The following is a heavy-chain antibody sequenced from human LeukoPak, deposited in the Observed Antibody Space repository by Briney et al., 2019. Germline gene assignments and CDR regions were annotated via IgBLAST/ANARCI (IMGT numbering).Heavy chain of an antibody. CDR1: GSSISSGYY. J-gene: IGHJ5*02. CDR3: ASGLRYFGT. CDR2: IYHGGTT. D-gene: IGHD3-9*01. V-gene: IGHV4-38-2*01. Sequence: PSETLSLTCAISGSSISSGYYWGWIRQPPGQGLEWIGSIYHGGTTYYNPSLKSRVTISVDTSKNQFSLKLSSVTAGYTAVYYCASGLRYFGTWGQGTLVTVSS.